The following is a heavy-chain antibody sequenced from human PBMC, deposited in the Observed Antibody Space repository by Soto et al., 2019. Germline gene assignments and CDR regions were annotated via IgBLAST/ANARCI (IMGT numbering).Heavy chain of an antibody. CDR1: GYTFTSYG. V-gene: IGHV1-18*01. CDR2: ISAYNGNT. D-gene: IGHD4-17*01. CDR3: ARDPHDYGDYLNWFDP. Sequence: GASVKVSCKASGYTFTSYGISWVRQAPGQGLEWMGWISAYNGNTNYAQKLQGRVTMTTDTSTSTAYMELRSLRSDDTAVYYCARDPHDYGDYLNWFDPWGQGTLVTSPQ. J-gene: IGHJ5*02.